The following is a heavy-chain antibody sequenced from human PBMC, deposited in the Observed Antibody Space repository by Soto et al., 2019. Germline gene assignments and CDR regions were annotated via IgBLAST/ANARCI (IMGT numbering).Heavy chain of an antibody. CDR3: ARRASSSSYYYCIDV. V-gene: IGHV5-51*01. D-gene: IGHD6-6*01. CDR1: GYSFTSYW. Sequence: GESLKISCKGSGYSFTSYWIGWMRQMPGKGLEWMGIIYPGDSDTRYSPSFQGQVTISADKSISTAYLQWSSLKASDTAMYYCARRASSSSYYYCIDVWCQETTVTVSS. CDR2: IYPGDSDT. J-gene: IGHJ6*02.